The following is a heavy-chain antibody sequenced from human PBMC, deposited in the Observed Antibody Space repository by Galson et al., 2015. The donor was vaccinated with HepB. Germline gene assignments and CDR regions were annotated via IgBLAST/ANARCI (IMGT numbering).Heavy chain of an antibody. CDR2: ISGSGGST. V-gene: IGHV3-23*01. J-gene: IGHJ4*02. D-gene: IGHD3-10*01. Sequence: APGKGLERVSAISGSGGSTYYADSVKGRFTISRDNSKNTLYLQMNSLRAEDTAVYYCANSGSGEEITSRFWGQGTLVTVSS. CDR3: ANSGSGEEITSRF.